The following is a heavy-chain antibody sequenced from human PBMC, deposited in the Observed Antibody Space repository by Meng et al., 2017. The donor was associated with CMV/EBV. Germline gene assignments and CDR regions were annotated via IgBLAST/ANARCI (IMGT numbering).Heavy chain of an antibody. V-gene: IGHV3-48*03. D-gene: IGHD2-2*02. CDR2: ISSSGSTI. CDR3: ARGRRGCSSTSCYKYFDY. CDR1: GFTFSSYE. J-gene: IGHJ4*02. Sequence: SCAASGFTFSSYEMNWVRQAPGKGLEWVSYISSSGSTIYYADSVKGRFTISGDNAKNSLYLQMNSLRAEDTAVYYCARGRRGCSSTSCYKYFDYWGQGTLVTVSS.